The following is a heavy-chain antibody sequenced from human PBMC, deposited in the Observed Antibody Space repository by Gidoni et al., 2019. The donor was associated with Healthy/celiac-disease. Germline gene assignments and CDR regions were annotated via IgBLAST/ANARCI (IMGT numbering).Heavy chain of an antibody. CDR1: GFTFDDYA. J-gene: IGHJ4*02. D-gene: IGHD5-12*01. Sequence: EVQLVESGGGLVQPGRSMRLSCAASGFTFDDYAMHWDRQAPGKGLEGVAGISWNSGSIGYADSVKGRFTISRDNAKNSLYLQMNSLRAEDTALYYCAKSEMATIGFDYWGQGTLVTVSS. CDR2: ISWNSGSI. CDR3: AKSEMATIGFDY. V-gene: IGHV3-9*01.